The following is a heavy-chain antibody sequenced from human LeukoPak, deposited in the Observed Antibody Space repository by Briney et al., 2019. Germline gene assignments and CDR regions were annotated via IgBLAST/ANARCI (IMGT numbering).Heavy chain of an antibody. CDR1: GYSFTSYY. D-gene: IGHD3-22*01. Sequence: AASVKISCKASGYSFTSYYMSWGRQAPGQGPGWMGWINPYSSDTNYEQNFQGRVTMTRDTSISTTYVELRGLRSDDTAVYYCVRANYYDTFGYADEPFFDYWGQGSLVTVSP. J-gene: IGHJ4*02. V-gene: IGHV1-2*02. CDR2: INPYSSDT. CDR3: VRANYYDTFGYADEPFFDY.